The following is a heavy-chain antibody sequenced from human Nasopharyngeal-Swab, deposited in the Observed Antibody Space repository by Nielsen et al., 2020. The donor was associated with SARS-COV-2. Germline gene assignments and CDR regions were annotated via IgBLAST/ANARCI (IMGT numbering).Heavy chain of an antibody. Sequence: ASVKVSCKASGYTFTSYAMHWVRQAPGQRLEWMGWINAGNGNTKYSRKFQGRVTITRDTSASTAYMELSSLRSEDTAVYYCASGGRVGATHFDYWGQGTLVTVSS. CDR2: INAGNGNT. CDR3: ASGGRVGATHFDY. CDR1: GYTFTSYA. J-gene: IGHJ4*02. V-gene: IGHV1-3*01. D-gene: IGHD1-26*01.